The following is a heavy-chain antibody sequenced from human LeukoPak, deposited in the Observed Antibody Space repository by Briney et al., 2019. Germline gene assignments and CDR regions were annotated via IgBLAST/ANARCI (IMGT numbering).Heavy chain of an antibody. CDR2: IRSKANSYAT. D-gene: IGHD1-26*01. Sequence: GGPLRLSCEAPGLPFSGSAMHWVRQASGKGLEGVGRIRSKANSYATAYAASVKGRFTISRDDSKNTAYLQMNSLKTEDTAVYYCTSGSYYYYYGMDVWGQGTTVTVSS. CDR1: GLPFSGSA. V-gene: IGHV3-73*01. J-gene: IGHJ6*02. CDR3: TSGSYYYYYGMDV.